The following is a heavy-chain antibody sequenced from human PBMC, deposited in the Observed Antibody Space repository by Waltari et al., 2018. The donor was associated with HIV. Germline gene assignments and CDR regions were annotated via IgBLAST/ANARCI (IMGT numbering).Heavy chain of an antibody. CDR1: RFNFSYYW. Sequence: EVELVESGGGLVQPGGSLRLSCAASRFNFSYYWISWVRQVPGKGLVWVSRVNGDASSTDYADSVRGRFTISRDNAKNTVFLQMDSLRAEDTAVYYCTRAVFWSTFFSDNFFDYWGQGTPLTVSS. D-gene: IGHD3-3*01. J-gene: IGHJ4*02. CDR2: VNGDASST. V-gene: IGHV3-74*01. CDR3: TRAVFWSTFFSDNFFDY.